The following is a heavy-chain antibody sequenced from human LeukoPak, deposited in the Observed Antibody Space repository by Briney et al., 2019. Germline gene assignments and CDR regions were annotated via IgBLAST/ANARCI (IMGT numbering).Heavy chain of an antibody. CDR2: IYYSGST. D-gene: IGHD1-26*01. CDR3: ARGRWELPY. Sequence: ASETLSLTCTVPVGSISNYYWSWIRQTPEKGLEWIGYIYYSGSTNYNPSLKSRVTISVDTSKNQFSLKLTSVTAADTALYYCARGRWELPYWGRGTLVTVSS. V-gene: IGHV4-59*01. CDR1: VGSISNYY. J-gene: IGHJ4*02.